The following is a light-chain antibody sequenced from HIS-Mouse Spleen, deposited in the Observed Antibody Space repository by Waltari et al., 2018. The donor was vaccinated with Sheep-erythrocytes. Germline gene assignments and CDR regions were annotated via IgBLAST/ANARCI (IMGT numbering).Light chain of an antibody. CDR1: QGISSY. CDR2: AAS. V-gene: IGKV1-8*01. J-gene: IGKJ4*01. Sequence: AIRKTQSPSSPSASTGDRVTITCRARQGISSYLAWYQQKPGKAPNLLIYAASTLQSGVPSRFSGSGSGTDFTLTISCLQSEDFATYYCQQYYSYPLTFGGGTKVEIK. CDR3: QQYYSYPLT.